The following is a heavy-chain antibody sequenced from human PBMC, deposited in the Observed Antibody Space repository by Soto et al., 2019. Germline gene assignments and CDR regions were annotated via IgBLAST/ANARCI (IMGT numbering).Heavy chain of an antibody. V-gene: IGHV3-30-3*01. CDR2: ISYDGSNK. D-gene: IGHD3-22*01. Sequence: QVQLVESGGGVVQPGRSLRLSCAASGFTFSSYAMHWVRQAPGKGLEWVAVISYDGSNKYYADSVKGRFTISRDNSKNTLYLQRNSLRAEDTAVYYCARARSYSYYSSGYYLPYYYYGMAVWGNGTTVTVSS. CDR3: ARARSYSYYSSGYYLPYYYYGMAV. J-gene: IGHJ6*04. CDR1: GFTFSSYA.